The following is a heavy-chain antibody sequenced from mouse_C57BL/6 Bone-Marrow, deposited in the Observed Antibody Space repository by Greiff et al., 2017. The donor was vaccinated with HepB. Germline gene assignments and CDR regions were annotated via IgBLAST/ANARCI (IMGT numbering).Heavy chain of an antibody. D-gene: IGHD1-1*01. CDR3: AGFEYYGSSWNWYFDV. CDR1: GYSITSDY. Sequence: EVQLVESGPGLAKPSQTLSLTCSVSGYSITSDYWNWIRKFPGNKLEYMGYISYSGSTYYNPSLNSRISITRDTSKNRYYLQLNSVTTEDTATYYCAGFEYYGSSWNWYFDVWGTGTTVTVSS. J-gene: IGHJ1*03. V-gene: IGHV3-8*01. CDR2: ISYSGST.